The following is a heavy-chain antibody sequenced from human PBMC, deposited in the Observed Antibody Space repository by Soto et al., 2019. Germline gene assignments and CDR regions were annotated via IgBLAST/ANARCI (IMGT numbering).Heavy chain of an antibody. CDR1: GLIFSNYA. D-gene: IGHD1-26*01. CDR2: ISGNGGET. CDR3: SKVGLASFHDF. Sequence: PGGSLRLSCAASGLIFSNYAMTWVRQAPGKGLEWVSNISGNGGETFYADSVEGRFTISRENSENTVYLQMNRLRAEDTAVYYCSKVGLASFHDFWVQGXLFAVSS. V-gene: IGHV3-23*01. J-gene: IGHJ4*02.